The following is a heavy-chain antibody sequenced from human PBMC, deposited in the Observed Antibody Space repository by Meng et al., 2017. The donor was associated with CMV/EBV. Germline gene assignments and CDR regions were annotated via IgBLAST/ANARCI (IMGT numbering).Heavy chain of an antibody. J-gene: IGHJ4*02. CDR1: GFTFSSYS. D-gene: IGHD6-13*01. Sequence: GESLKISCAASGFTFSSYSMNWVRQAPGKGLEWVSSISSSSSYICYADSVKGRFTISRDNAKNSLYLQMNSLRAEDTAVYYCARVGSSWSLDYWGQGTLVTVSS. CDR2: ISSSSSYI. V-gene: IGHV3-21*01. CDR3: ARVGSSWSLDY.